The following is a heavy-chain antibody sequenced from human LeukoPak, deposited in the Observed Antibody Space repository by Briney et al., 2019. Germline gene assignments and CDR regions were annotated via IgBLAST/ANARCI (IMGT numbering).Heavy chain of an antibody. CDR1: GDSVSNNSAA. J-gene: IGHJ6*04. CDR2: TYYRYQWYN. CDR3: ARGLGRQQLKTAYYYYGMDV. D-gene: IGHD6-13*01. Sequence: SPTLSLTFPGTGDSVSNNSAAWNWLRQSPPRGLEWLGSTYYRYQWYNDYAVSVKSRITINPDTSKNQFSLKLSSVTAADTAVYYCARGLGRQQLKTAYYYYGMDVWGKGTTVTVSS. V-gene: IGHV6-1*01.